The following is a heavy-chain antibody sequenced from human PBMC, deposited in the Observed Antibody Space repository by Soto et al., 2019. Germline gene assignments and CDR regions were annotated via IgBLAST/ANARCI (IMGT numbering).Heavy chain of an antibody. Sequence: GASVKVSCEASCYTFTSYGISWVRQAPGQGLERMGWISAYNGNTNYAQKLQGRVTMTTDTSTSTAYMELRSLRSDDTAVYYCARERRLRFLEWLSHYYYYGMDVWGQGTTVTVSS. V-gene: IGHV1-18*01. CDR1: CYTFTSYG. D-gene: IGHD3-3*01. J-gene: IGHJ6*02. CDR3: ARERRLRFLEWLSHYYYYGMDV. CDR2: ISAYNGNT.